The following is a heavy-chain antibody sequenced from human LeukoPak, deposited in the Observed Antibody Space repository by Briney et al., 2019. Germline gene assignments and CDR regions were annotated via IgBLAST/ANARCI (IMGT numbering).Heavy chain of an antibody. CDR3: ARDLHVGDYVGY. V-gene: IGHV3-33*01. D-gene: IGHD1-26*01. CDR1: RFTFSSYG. Sequence: GRSLRLSCAASRFTFSSYGMHWVRQAPGKGLEWVAVIWYDGSNKYYADSVKGRFTISRDNSKNTLYLQMNSLRAEDTAVYYCARDLHVGDYVGYWGQGTLVTVSS. J-gene: IGHJ4*02. CDR2: IWYDGSNK.